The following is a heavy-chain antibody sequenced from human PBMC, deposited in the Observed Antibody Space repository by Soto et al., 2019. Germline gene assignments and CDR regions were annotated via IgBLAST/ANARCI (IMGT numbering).Heavy chain of an antibody. CDR1: GFAFGNYP. CDR3: ARPYGGKIGDAPDL. D-gene: IGHD4-17*01. J-gene: IGHJ3*01. CDR2: ITGSA. V-gene: IGHV3-23*01. Sequence: EAQLLQSGGGLVPPGGSLRLSCVASGFAFGNYPMAWVRQTPGKGLQWISTITGSAYYVDSVKGRFTISRDNSKKTLYLHMNSLRAEDSAVYYCARPYGGKIGDAPDLWGPGTRVTVSS.